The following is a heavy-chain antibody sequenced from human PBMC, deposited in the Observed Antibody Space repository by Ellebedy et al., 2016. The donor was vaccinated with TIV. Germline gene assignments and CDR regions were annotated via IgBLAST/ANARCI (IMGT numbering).Heavy chain of an antibody. CDR1: GYSFTSYW. Sequence: GESLKISCKGSGYSFTSYWIGWVRQMPGKGLEWMGIIYPGDSDTRYSPSFQGQVTISADKSISTAYLQWSSLKASDTAMYYCARQSDSITLDLYGMDVWGQGTTVTVSS. V-gene: IGHV5-51*01. CDR3: ARQSDSITLDLYGMDV. J-gene: IGHJ6*02. D-gene: IGHD3-16*01. CDR2: IYPGDSDT.